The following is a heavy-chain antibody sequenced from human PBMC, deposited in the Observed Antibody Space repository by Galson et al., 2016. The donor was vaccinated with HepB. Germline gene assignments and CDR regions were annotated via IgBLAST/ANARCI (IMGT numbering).Heavy chain of an antibody. V-gene: IGHV1-69*13. CDR1: GGTFSSYA. D-gene: IGHD2-21*01. CDR2: IIPIFGTA. J-gene: IGHJ6*02. Sequence: SVKVSCKASGGTFSSYAISWVRQAPGQGLEWMGGIIPIFGTANYAQKFQGRVTITADESTSTAYMELSSLRSEDTAVYYRAREDGAYCGGDCYYYYGMDVWGQGTTVTVSS. CDR3: AREDGAYCGGDCYYYYGMDV.